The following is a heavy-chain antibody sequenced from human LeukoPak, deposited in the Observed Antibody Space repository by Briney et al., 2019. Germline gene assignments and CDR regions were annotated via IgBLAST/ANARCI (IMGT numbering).Heavy chain of an antibody. D-gene: IGHD2-15*01. J-gene: IGHJ4*02. CDR3: ARWDS. CDR2: ISGSGGST. V-gene: IGHV3-23*01. Sequence: GGSLRLSCAASGSTFSSYAMSWVRQAPGKGLEWVSAISGSGGSTYYADSVKGRFTISRDNAKNSLYLQMYSLTADDTAVYYCARWDSWGQGTLVTVSS. CDR1: GSTFSSYA.